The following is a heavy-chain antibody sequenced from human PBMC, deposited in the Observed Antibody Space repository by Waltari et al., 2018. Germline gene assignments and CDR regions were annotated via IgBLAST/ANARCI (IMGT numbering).Heavy chain of an antibody. D-gene: IGHD4-17*01. CDR3: ARDPFLSTVTITPYGMDV. Sequence: QVQLQESGPGLVKPSETLSLTCTVSGGSISSHYWSWIRQPPGKGLEWIGYIYYSGSTNYNPSLKSRVTISVDTSKNQFTLKLSSVTAADTAVYYCARDPFLSTVTITPYGMDVWGQGTTVTVSS. J-gene: IGHJ6*02. CDR2: IYYSGST. CDR1: GGSISSHY. V-gene: IGHV4-59*11.